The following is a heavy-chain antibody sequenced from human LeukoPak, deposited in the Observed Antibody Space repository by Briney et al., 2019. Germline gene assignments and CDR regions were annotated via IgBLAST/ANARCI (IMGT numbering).Heavy chain of an antibody. V-gene: IGHV4-39*01. CDR1: GGSISSNSYY. D-gene: IGHD3-10*01. CDR2: IYYSGST. Sequence: SETLSLTCAVSGGSISSNSYYWGWIRQPPGKGLEWIGSIYYSGSTYYNPSLKSRVTISVDTSKNQFSLKLSSVTAADTAVYYCARTRYYYNSRSYGAPYYFDYWGQGALVTVSS. CDR3: ARTRYYYNSRSYGAPYYFDY. J-gene: IGHJ4*02.